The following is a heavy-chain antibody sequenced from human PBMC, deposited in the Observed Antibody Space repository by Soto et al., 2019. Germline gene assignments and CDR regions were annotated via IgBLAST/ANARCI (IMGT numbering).Heavy chain of an antibody. CDR1: GFTFSSYG. D-gene: IGHD6-13*01. V-gene: IGHV3-30*18. CDR3: AKDLWGYSSSWDNPIDY. Sequence: QVQLVESGGGVVQPGRSLRLSCAASGFTFSSYGMHWVRLAPGKGLEWVAVISYDGSNKYYADSVKGRFTISRDNSKNTLYLQMNSLRAEDTAVYYCAKDLWGYSSSWDNPIDYWGQGTLVTVSS. CDR2: ISYDGSNK. J-gene: IGHJ4*02.